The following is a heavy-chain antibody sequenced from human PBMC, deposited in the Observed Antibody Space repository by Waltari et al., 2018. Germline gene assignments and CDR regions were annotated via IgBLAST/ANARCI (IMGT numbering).Heavy chain of an antibody. CDR3: ARGPRQAGTSSWIFDY. J-gene: IGHJ4*02. V-gene: IGHV4-4*07. Sequence: QVQLQESGPGLLKPSETLSLTCNVSGDSICSSYWSWIRQPAGNGLEWIGRVHSSGSYNYNTSLTSRVTMSVDTSKNQFSLKLTSVTAADTAMYFCARGPRQAGTSSWIFDYWGQGILVTVSS. D-gene: IGHD6-13*01. CDR2: VHSSGSY. CDR1: GDSICSSY.